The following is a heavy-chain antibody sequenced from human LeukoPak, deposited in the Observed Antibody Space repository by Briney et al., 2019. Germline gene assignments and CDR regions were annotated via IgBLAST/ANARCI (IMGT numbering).Heavy chain of an antibody. J-gene: IGHJ3*02. V-gene: IGHV3-23*01. D-gene: IGHD3-10*01. CDR3: AKRGYYGSGRIHDAFDI. CDR2: ISGSGGST. Sequence: GGSLRLSCAASGFTFSSYAMSLVRQAPGKGLEWVSAISGSGGSTYYADSVKGRFTISRDNSKNTLYLQMNSLRAEDTAVYYCAKRGYYGSGRIHDAFDIWGQGTMVTVSS. CDR1: GFTFSSYA.